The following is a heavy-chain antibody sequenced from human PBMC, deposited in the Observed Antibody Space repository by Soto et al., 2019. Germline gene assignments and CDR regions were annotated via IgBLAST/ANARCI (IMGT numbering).Heavy chain of an antibody. V-gene: IGHV4-34*01. D-gene: IGHD3-9*01. CDR3: ARGPHYDILTGLSPMDV. CDR2: INHSGST. J-gene: IGHJ6*03. CDR1: GGSFSGYY. Sequence: SETLSLTCAVYGGSFSGYYWSWIRQPPGKGLEWIGEINHSGSTNYNPSLKSRVTISVDTSKNQFSLKLSSVTAADTAVYYCARGPHYDILTGLSPMDVWGKGTTVTVS.